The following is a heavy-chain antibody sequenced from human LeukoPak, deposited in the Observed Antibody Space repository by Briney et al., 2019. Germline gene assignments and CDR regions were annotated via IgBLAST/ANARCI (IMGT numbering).Heavy chain of an antibody. CDR3: AKDINPYYDILTGYHD. Sequence: PGGSLRLSCAASGFTFSSYAMSWVRQAPGKGLEWVSLISGDGGSTYYADSVKGRFTISRDNSKNSLYLQMNSLRTEDTALYYCAKDINPYYDILTGYHDWGQGTLVTVSS. D-gene: IGHD3-9*01. J-gene: IGHJ4*02. CDR2: ISGDGGST. V-gene: IGHV3-43*02. CDR1: GFTFSSYA.